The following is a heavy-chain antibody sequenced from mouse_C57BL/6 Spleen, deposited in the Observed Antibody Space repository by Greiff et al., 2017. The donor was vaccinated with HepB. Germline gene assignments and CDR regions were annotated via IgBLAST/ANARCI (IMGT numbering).Heavy chain of an antibody. CDR3: ARDYGNYLFAY. CDR2: IHPNSGST. Sequence: QVQLQQPGAELVKPGASVKLSCKASGYTFTSYWMHWVKQRPGQGLEWIGMIHPNSGSTNYNEKFKSKATLTVDKSSSTAYMQLSSLTSEDSAVYYCARDYGNYLFAYWGQGTLVTVSA. CDR1: GYTFTSYW. D-gene: IGHD2-1*01. J-gene: IGHJ3*01. V-gene: IGHV1-64*01.